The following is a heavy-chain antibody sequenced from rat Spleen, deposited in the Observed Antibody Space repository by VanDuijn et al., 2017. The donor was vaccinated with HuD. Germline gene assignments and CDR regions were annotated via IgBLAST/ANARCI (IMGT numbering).Heavy chain of an antibody. D-gene: IGHD1-12*01. CDR1: GFSLTSNT. V-gene: IGHV2-63*01. CDR2: RRFDGDT. J-gene: IGHJ2*01. CDR3: TRANRDSYAHFDY. Sequence: QVQLKESGPGLVQPSQTLSLTCPVAGFSLTSNTVTWVRQPPGKGLEWVGRRRFDGDTYYNSTLKSRLSISRDTSKNQVFLKMNSLQTDDTAIYYCTRANRDSYAHFDYWGQGVMVTVSS.